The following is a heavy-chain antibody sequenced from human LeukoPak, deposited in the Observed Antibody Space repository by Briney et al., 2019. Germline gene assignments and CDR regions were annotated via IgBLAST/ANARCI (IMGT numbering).Heavy chain of an antibody. Sequence: SETLSLTCTVSGGSMSSYYWSWLRQPAGKGLEWIGRIYTSGSTNYNPSLKSRVTMSVDTSKNQFSLKLSSVTAADTAVYYCARSFQIFGVAQYYFDYWGQGTLVTVSS. CDR1: GGSMSSYY. J-gene: IGHJ4*02. CDR2: IYTSGST. CDR3: ARSFQIFGVAQYYFDY. V-gene: IGHV4-4*07. D-gene: IGHD3-3*01.